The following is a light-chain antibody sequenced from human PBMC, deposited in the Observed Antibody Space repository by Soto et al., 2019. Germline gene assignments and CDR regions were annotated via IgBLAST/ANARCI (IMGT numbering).Light chain of an antibody. CDR1: QTVSTTY. J-gene: IGKJ2*01. CDR2: GAS. CDR3: QQYGNSPYT. Sequence: EIVLTQSPGTLSLSPGERATLSCRASQTVSTTYLAWFQQKPGQAPRLLIYGASSRATGIPDRFSGSGSGTDFTVTNSRLEPEDFAMYYCQQYGNSPYTFGQGTKLEIK. V-gene: IGKV3-20*01.